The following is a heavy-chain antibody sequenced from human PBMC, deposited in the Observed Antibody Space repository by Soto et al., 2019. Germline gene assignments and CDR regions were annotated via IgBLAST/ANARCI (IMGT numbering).Heavy chain of an antibody. CDR1: GGIFSSNA. J-gene: IGHJ4*02. V-gene: IGHV1-69*01. CDR2: IIPIFDST. CDR3: ATGARGYNSAPRFYFED. Sequence: QVHLVQSGAEVKQPGSSVKVTCKASGGIFSSNAISWVRQAPGQGLEWMGGIIPIFDSTHYAQKFQGRVTITADESTSTAYMELSSLKSEDTAVYYCATGARGYNSAPRFYFEDWGQGTLVTVSS. D-gene: IGHD5-18*01.